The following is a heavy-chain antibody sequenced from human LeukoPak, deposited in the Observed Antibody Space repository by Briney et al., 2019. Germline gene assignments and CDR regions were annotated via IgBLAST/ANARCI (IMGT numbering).Heavy chain of an antibody. V-gene: IGHV1-2*02. J-gene: IGHJ4*02. D-gene: IGHD3-10*01. CDR2: INPNSGGT. Sequence: GASVKVSCKASGYTFTGYYMHWVRQAPGQGLEWMGWINPNSGGTNYAQKFQGRVTMTRDTSISTAYMELSRLRSDDTAVYYCARELITEWFGELAAGGDYWGQGTLVTVSS. CDR3: ARELITEWFGELAAGGDY. CDR1: GYTFTGYY.